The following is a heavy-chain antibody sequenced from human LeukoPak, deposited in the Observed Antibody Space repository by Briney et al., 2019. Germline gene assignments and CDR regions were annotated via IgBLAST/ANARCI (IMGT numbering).Heavy chain of an antibody. CDR1: GFTFSTYA. CDR2: ISASGGTT. V-gene: IGHV3-23*01. Sequence: GGSLRLSCAASGFTFSTYAMSWVRQAPGKGLEWVSGISASGGTTYYADSVKGRFTISRDNSKNTLYLQMNSLRAEDTAVYYCAKLLGYCSSTSCPGDYWGQGTLVTVSS. CDR3: AKLLGYCSSTSCPGDY. D-gene: IGHD2-2*01. J-gene: IGHJ4*02.